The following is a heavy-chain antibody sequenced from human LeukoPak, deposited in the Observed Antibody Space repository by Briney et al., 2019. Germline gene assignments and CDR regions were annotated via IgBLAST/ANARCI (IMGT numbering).Heavy chain of an antibody. V-gene: IGHV3-48*02. CDR1: GFTFSSYS. Sequence: GGSLRLSCAASGFTFSSYSMNWVRQAPGKGLEWVSYISSSSSTIYYADSVNGRFTISRDNAKNSLYLQMNSLRDEGTAVYYCARERTGGYSYGCPNYWGQGTLVTVSS. D-gene: IGHD5-18*01. CDR3: ARERTGGYSYGCPNY. CDR2: ISSSSSTI. J-gene: IGHJ4*02.